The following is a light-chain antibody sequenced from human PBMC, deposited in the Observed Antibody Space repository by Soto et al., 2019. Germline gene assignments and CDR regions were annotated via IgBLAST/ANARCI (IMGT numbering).Light chain of an antibody. J-gene: IGKJ1*01. CDR1: QSVSSSY. Sequence: EIVLTPSPGTLSLSPVERATLSCRASQSVSSSYLAWYQQKPGQAPRLLIYDASSRATGIPDRFSGSGSGTDFTLTISRLEPEDFAVYYCQQYGSSPRTFGQGTKVDIK. CDR2: DAS. CDR3: QQYGSSPRT. V-gene: IGKV3-20*01.